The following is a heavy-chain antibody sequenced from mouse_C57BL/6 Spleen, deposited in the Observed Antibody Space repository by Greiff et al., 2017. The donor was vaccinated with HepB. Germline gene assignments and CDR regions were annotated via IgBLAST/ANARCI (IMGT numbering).Heavy chain of an antibody. Sequence: QVQLQQPGAELVRPGSSVKLSCKASGYTFTSYWMHWVKQRPIQGLEWIGNIDPSDSETHYNQKFKDKATVTVDKSSSTAYMQLSSLTSEDSAVYYGARGYYGNYEGYYYAMDYWGQGTSVTVSS. CDR1: GYTFTSYW. D-gene: IGHD2-1*01. CDR3: ARGYYGNYEGYYYAMDY. CDR2: IDPSDSET. V-gene: IGHV1-52*01. J-gene: IGHJ4*01.